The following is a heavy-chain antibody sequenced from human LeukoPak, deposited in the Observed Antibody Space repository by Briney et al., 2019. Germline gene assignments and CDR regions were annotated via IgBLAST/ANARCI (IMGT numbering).Heavy chain of an antibody. J-gene: IGHJ4*02. CDR2: MYSRGSS. D-gene: IGHD1-26*01. CDR1: GFTFSSYS. Sequence: PGGSLRLSCAASGFTFSSYSMIWVRQAPGKGLEWVALMYSRGSSHYADSVRGRFTISRDSSKNTVYLQMNSLTAEDTAVYYCARGQIVGVQGDFWGQGTLVTVSS. V-gene: IGHV3-66*02. CDR3: ARGQIVGVQGDF.